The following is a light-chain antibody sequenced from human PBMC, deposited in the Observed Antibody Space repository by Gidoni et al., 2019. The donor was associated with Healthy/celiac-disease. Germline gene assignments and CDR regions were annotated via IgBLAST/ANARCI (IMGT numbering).Light chain of an antibody. CDR2: LNSDGSH. V-gene: IGLV4-69*01. CDR3: QTWGTGIRV. Sequence: QLVLTQSPSDSASLGASVKLTCPLSSGHSSYAIAWHQQQPEKGPRYLMKLNSDGSHSKGDGIPDRFSGSSSGAERYLTISSLQSEDEADYYCQTWGTGIRVFGGGTKLTVL. J-gene: IGLJ3*02. CDR1: SGHSSYA.